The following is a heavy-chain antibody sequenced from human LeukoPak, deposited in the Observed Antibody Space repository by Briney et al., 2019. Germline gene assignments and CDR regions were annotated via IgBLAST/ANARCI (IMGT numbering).Heavy chain of an antibody. V-gene: IGHV4-39*07. J-gene: IGHJ4*02. Sequence: SETLSLTCSVSGGSIRSSSYYWGWIRQPPGKGLEWIGTIYYSGSTYYNPSLKSRVTISVDTSKNQFSLKLSSVTAADTAVYYCAREPDYYGSGSYPDYWGQGTLVTVSS. CDR3: AREPDYYGSGSYPDY. CDR2: IYYSGST. D-gene: IGHD3-10*01. CDR1: GGSIRSSSYY.